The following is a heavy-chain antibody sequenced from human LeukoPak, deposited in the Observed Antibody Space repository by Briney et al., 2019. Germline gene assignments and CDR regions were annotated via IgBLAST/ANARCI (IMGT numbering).Heavy chain of an antibody. Sequence: ASVKVSCKASGYTFTSYGISWVRQAPGQGLEWMGWISAYNGNTNYAQKLQGRVTMTTDTSTSTAYMELSSLRSEDTAVYYCARDLPQPGIAAAGTTPFDYWGQGTLVTVSS. CDR2: ISAYNGNT. D-gene: IGHD6-13*01. J-gene: IGHJ4*02. V-gene: IGHV1-18*01. CDR1: GYTFTSYG. CDR3: ARDLPQPGIAAAGTTPFDY.